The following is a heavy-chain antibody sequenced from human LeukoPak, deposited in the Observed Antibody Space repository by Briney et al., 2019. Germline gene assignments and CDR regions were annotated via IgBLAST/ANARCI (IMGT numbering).Heavy chain of an antibody. V-gene: IGHV3-30*18. J-gene: IGHJ4*02. CDR1: GFTFSSYG. CDR2: ISYDGSDK. CDR3: AKGTTVTSH. D-gene: IGHD4-17*01. Sequence: GGSLRLSCAASGFTFSSYGMDWVRQAPGKGLECVAIISYDGSDKYCADSVKGRFTISTDNSKNTLYLQMNSLRAEDTAVYYCAKGTTVTSHWGQGTLVTVSS.